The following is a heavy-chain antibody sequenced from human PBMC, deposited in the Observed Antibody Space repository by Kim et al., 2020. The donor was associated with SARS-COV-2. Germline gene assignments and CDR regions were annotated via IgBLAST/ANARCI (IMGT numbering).Heavy chain of an antibody. V-gene: IGHV3-23*01. D-gene: IGHD3-22*01. J-gene: IGHJ5*02. CDR2: ISGSGGST. CDR3: AKEEGYYYDKFHWFDP. CDR1: GFTFSSYA. Sequence: GGSLRLSCAASGFTFSSYAMSWVRQAPGKGLEWVSAISGSGGSTYYADSVKGRFTISRDNSKNTLYLQMNSLRAEDTAVYYCAKEEGYYYDKFHWFDPWGQGTLVTVSS.